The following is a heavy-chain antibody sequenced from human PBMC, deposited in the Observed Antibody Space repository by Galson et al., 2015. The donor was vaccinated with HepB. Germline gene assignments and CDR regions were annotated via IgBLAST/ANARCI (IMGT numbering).Heavy chain of an antibody. CDR2: ISSSSSYI. Sequence: SLRLSCAASGFTFSSYSMNWVRQAPGKGLEWVSSISSSSSYIYYADSVKGRFTISRDNAKNSLYLQMNSLRAEDTAAYYCARPGYCSGGSCGGAFDIWGQGTMVTVSS. CDR1: GFTFSSYS. CDR3: ARPGYCSGGSCGGAFDI. V-gene: IGHV3-21*01. D-gene: IGHD2-15*01. J-gene: IGHJ3*02.